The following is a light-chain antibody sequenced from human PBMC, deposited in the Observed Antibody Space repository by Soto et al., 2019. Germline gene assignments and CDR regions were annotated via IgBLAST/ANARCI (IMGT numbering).Light chain of an antibody. CDR2: GAY. Sequence: DIQMTQSPSSVSASVGDRVTITCRASHTFSSFLNWYQQKRGKPPTLLIYGAYNLRGGVPSRFTGSGGGAEFLLIISSLQADYFATYYYQQTYSPPLTFGQGTSVETK. CDR3: QQTYSPPLT. CDR1: HTFSSF. J-gene: IGKJ2*01. V-gene: IGKV1-39*01.